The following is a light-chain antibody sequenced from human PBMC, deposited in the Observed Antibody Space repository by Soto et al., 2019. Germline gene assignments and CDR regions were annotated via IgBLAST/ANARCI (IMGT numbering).Light chain of an antibody. J-gene: IGKJ4*01. V-gene: IGKV4-1*01. CDR1: QSVLYSSDNKNY. Sequence: DIVMTQSPDSLAVSLGARATINCKSSQSVLYSSDNKNYVAWYQQKPGQPPKLLIYWASTRESGVPDRFSGSGSGTDFTLTISSLQAEDVAVYYCQQYYITPLTFGGGTKVEI. CDR2: WAS. CDR3: QQYYITPLT.